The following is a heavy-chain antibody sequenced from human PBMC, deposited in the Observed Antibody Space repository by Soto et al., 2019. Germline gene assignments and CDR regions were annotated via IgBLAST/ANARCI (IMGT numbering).Heavy chain of an antibody. CDR1: GFTFSSYG. CDR3: AKSIAAAAHGGYYYYYYGMDV. J-gene: IGHJ6*02. D-gene: IGHD6-13*01. Sequence: LRLSCAASGFTFSSYGMHWVRQAPGKGLEWVAVISYDGSNKYYADSVKGRFTISRDNSKNTLYLQMNSLRAEDTAVYYCAKSIAAAAHGGYYYYYYGMDVWGQGTTVTAP. CDR2: ISYDGSNK. V-gene: IGHV3-30*18.